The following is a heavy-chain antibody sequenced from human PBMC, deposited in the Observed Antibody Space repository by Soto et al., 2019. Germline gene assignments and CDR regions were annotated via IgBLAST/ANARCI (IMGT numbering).Heavy chain of an antibody. Sequence: GGSLRLSCAASGFTFSTEAISWVRQAPGKGLEWVSAISGSGGSTYYADSVKGRFTISRDNSKNTLYLQMNSLRAEDTAVYYCAKDNGYSSGWKDYWGQGTLVTVSS. CDR1: GFTFSTEA. J-gene: IGHJ4*02. D-gene: IGHD6-19*01. CDR2: ISGSGGST. CDR3: AKDNGYSSGWKDY. V-gene: IGHV3-23*01.